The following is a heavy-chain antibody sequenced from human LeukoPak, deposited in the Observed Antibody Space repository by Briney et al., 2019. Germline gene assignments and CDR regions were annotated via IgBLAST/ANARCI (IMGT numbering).Heavy chain of an antibody. V-gene: IGHV4-39*01. Sequence: ASETLSLTCTVSSGSMSSTSYYWGWIRQPPGKGLEWIGSISYSGSTYYNPSLKSRVTISIDTSKNQFSLKLSSVTAADTAVYYCARQVSVAAIDYWGQGTLVTVSS. CDR1: SGSMSSTSYY. D-gene: IGHD6-19*01. J-gene: IGHJ4*02. CDR2: ISYSGST. CDR3: ARQVSVAAIDY.